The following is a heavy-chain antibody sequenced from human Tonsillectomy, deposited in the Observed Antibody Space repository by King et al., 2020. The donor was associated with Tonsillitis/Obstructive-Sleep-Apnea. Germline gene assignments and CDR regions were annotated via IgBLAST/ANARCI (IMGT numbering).Heavy chain of an antibody. V-gene: IGHV5-51*03. CDR1: GYSFTSYW. D-gene: IGHD4-11*01. Sequence: QLVQSGAEVKKPGESLKISCKGSGYSFTSYWIGWVRQMPGKGLEWVWIIYPGDSDTRYTPSFQGQVTISADKTISTAYLQWSSLKASDTAVYYCAGTLRGAQYDFDYWGQGTLVTVSS. J-gene: IGHJ4*02. CDR3: AGTLRGAQYDFDY. CDR2: IYPGDSDT.